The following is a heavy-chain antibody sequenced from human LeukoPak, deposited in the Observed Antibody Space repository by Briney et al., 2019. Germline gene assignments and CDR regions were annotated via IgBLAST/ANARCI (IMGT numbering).Heavy chain of an antibody. D-gene: IGHD1-1*01. Sequence: PSETLSLTCAVSGYSISRGYHWDWIRQPPGKGLEWIASIHHSGSTYYNPSLKSRVIMSVDTSKNQFSLKLSSVTAAGTAVYYCARINWNPDYWGQGTLVTVSS. CDR3: ARINWNPDY. V-gene: IGHV4-38-2*01. CDR1: GYSISRGYH. J-gene: IGHJ4*02. CDR2: IHHSGST.